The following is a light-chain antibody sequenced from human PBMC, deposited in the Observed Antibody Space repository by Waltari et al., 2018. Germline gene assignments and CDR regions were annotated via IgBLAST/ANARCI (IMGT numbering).Light chain of an antibody. J-gene: IGLJ1*01. CDR3: SSYAGNNNYI. Sequence: QSVLTQPPSASGSPGQSVSISCTGTSSDVGGYDYVSWYQQHPGKAPKLIIYDVSKRPSGVPDRFSGSKSGNTASLTVSGLQADDEADYYCSSYAGNNNYIFGSGTKVTVL. V-gene: IGLV2-8*01. CDR2: DVS. CDR1: SSDVGGYDY.